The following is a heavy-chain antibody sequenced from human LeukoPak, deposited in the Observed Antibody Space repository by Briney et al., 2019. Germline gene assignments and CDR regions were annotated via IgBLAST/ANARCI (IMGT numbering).Heavy chain of an antibody. Sequence: SETLSLTCTVSGGSISSSSYYWGWIRQPPGKGLEWIGSIYYSGSTYYNPSLKSRVTISVDTSKNQFSLKLSSVTAADTAVYYCARDRQDYVWGSYRYFRWFDPWGQGTLVTVSS. V-gene: IGHV4-39*07. CDR1: GGSISSSSYY. CDR2: IYYSGST. D-gene: IGHD3-16*02. CDR3: ARDRQDYVWGSYRYFRWFDP. J-gene: IGHJ5*02.